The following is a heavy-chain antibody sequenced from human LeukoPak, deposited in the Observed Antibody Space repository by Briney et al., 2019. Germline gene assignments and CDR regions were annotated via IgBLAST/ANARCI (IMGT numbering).Heavy chain of an antibody. Sequence: GGSLRLSCAASGFTFSSYWMHWVRQAPGKGLVWVSRINSDGSSTSYADSVKGRFTISRDNAKNTLYLQMNSLRAEDTAVYYCAKSEGGTSRRPFDYWGQGTLVTVSS. CDR1: GFTFSSYW. CDR3: AKSEGGTSRRPFDY. V-gene: IGHV3-74*01. CDR2: INSDGSST. D-gene: IGHD2-2*01. J-gene: IGHJ4*02.